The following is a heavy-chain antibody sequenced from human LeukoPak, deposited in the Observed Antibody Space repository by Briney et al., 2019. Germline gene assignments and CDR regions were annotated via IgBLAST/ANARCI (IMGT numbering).Heavy chain of an antibody. CDR1: GGSISSYY. J-gene: IGHJ4*02. CDR3: ARGVGYNYRLYHFDY. V-gene: IGHV4-59*08. CDR2: IYYSGST. D-gene: IGHD5-12*01. Sequence: PSETLSLTCTVSGGSISSYYWSWIRQPPGKGLEWIGYIYYSGSTNYNPSLKSRVTISVDTSNNQFSLKLSSVTAADTAVYYCARGVGYNYRLYHFDYWGQGTLVTVSS.